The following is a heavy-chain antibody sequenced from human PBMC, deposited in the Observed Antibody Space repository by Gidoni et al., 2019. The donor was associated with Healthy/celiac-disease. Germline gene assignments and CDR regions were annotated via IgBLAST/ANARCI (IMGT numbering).Heavy chain of an antibody. CDR3: ARAMIVVAYMDV. D-gene: IGHD3-22*01. J-gene: IGHJ6*03. CDR1: GFTFSSYS. CDR2: ISSSSSYI. Sequence: ELQLVESGGGLVKPGWSLRLSCAASGFTFSSYSMNGVRQAPGKGLEWVSSISSSSSYIYYADSVKGRLTISRDNAKNSLYLQMNSLRAEDTAVYYCARAMIVVAYMDVWGKGTTVTVSS. V-gene: IGHV3-21*01.